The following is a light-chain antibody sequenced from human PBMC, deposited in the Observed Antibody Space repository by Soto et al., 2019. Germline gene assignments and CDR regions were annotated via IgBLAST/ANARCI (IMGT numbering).Light chain of an antibody. CDR1: QSVASRN. Sequence: MNSAGTLSVSPGGRATLSCRASQSVASRNLAWYQQKSGQAPRLLIYGASSRAIHTPDRFSGSGSGTNFTLTISGLQPEDFAVYYCQQSGNSPQRFGEGTKVDIK. V-gene: IGKV3-20*01. J-gene: IGKJ1*01. CDR2: GAS. CDR3: QQSGNSPQR.